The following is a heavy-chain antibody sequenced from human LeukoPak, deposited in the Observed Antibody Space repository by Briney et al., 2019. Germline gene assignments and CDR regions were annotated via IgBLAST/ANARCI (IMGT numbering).Heavy chain of an antibody. CDR3: AKSRSSSVSCYNY. CDR2: ISGSGDST. CDR1: GLIFNNYA. J-gene: IGHJ4*02. Sequence: GGSLRLSCAASGLIFNNYAMNWVRQAPGKGLEWVSGISGSGDSTFYADSVKGRFTISRDNSKNTLDLQMNSLRAEDTAVYYCAKSRSSSVSCYNYRGQGTLVTVSS. D-gene: IGHD2-2*02. V-gene: IGHV3-23*01.